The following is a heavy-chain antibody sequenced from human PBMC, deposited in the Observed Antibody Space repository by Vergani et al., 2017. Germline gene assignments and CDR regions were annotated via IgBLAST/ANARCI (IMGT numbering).Heavy chain of an antibody. CDR2: IYHSGST. CDR1: GGSISSSNW. CDR3: ARAYSSSPGEFDY. J-gene: IGHJ4*02. V-gene: IGHV4-4*02. D-gene: IGHD6-6*01. Sequence: QVQLQESGPGLVKPSGTLSLTCAVSGGSISSSNWWSWVRQPPGKGLEWIGEIYHSGSTNYNPSLKSRVTISVDTSKNQFSLKLSSVTAADTAVYYCARAYSSSPGEFDYWGQGTLVTVSS.